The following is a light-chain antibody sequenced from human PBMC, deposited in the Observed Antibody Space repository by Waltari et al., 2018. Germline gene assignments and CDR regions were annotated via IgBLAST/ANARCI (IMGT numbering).Light chain of an antibody. J-gene: IGLJ2*01. CDR3: HSRNTSSTRL. Sequence: SSELTQDPSVSVPLGQTVRITCQGDSLRRFYASWYQQRPGQAPILVLYGQNNRPSGVPDQFSGATSGNTSSLTITGAQAEDEADYYCHSRNTSSTRLFGGGTRLTV. CDR2: GQN. V-gene: IGLV3-19*01. CDR1: SLRRFY.